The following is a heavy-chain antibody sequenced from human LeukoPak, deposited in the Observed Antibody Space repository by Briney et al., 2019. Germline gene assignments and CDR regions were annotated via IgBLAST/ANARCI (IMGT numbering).Heavy chain of an antibody. CDR3: ARYRYVSSWYYFDY. Sequence: PSETLSLTCTVSGDSFSSGYYCGWIRQPPGKGLECVATLFLYGSTYYNPSLKGRATISVDMSKKQFSLKLSSVTAADTAVYYCARYRYVSSWYYFDYWGQGTLVTVSS. CDR1: GDSFSSGYY. J-gene: IGHJ4*02. D-gene: IGHD6-13*01. V-gene: IGHV4-38-2*02. CDR2: LFLYGST.